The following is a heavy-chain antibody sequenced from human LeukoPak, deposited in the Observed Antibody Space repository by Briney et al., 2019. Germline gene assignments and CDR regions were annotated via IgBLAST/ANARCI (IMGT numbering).Heavy chain of an antibody. CDR2: ISSSSSHI. D-gene: IGHD4-17*01. CDR1: GFTFSSYT. J-gene: IGHJ4*02. CDR3: ARQVYGDYVGS. Sequence: GGSLRLSCAASGFTFSSYTMNWVRQAPGKGLEYVSSISSSSSHIYYADSVKGRFTISRDNTKSSLYLQMNSLRAQDMAVYYCARQVYGDYVGSWGQGTLVTVSS. V-gene: IGHV3-21*01.